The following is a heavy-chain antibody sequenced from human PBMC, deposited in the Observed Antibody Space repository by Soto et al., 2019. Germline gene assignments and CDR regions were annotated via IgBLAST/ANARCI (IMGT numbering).Heavy chain of an antibody. CDR3: ARASGRSKLLPFYFDP. CDR1: GYAFTTSA. D-gene: IGHD1-26*01. CDR2: INTATGDT. Sequence: QVPLVQSVAEVQKPGASVRISCQASGYAFTTSAIHWVRQAPGQSLEWMGWINTATGDTKYSQNVRGRVTFALDKSATTAYMDLRSLASHDTAVYYCARASGRSKLLPFYFDPWGQGTQVTVSS. V-gene: IGHV1-3*04. J-gene: IGHJ5*02.